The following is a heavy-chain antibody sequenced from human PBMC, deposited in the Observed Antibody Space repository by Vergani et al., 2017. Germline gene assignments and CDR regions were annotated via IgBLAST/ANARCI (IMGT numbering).Heavy chain of an antibody. D-gene: IGHD6-13*01. Sequence: QITLKESGPTLVKPTQTLTLTCTFSGFSLSTSGVGVGWIRQPPGKALEWLALIYWDVDKRYSPSLKSRLTITKDTSKNQVVLTMTNMDPVDTATYYGAHRQYSSSSDGYWGQGTLVTVSS. CDR1: GFSLSTSGVG. CDR2: IYWDVDK. CDR3: AHRQYSSSSDGY. V-gene: IGHV2-5*02. J-gene: IGHJ4*02.